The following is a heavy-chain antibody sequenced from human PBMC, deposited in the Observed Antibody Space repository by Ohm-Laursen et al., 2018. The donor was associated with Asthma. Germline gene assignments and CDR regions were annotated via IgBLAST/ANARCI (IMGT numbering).Heavy chain of an antibody. CDR3: ARVPKDGGRHFDY. V-gene: IGHV3-11*06. Sequence: SLRLSCTASGFTFSDYYMAWIRQAPGKRLEWISYISTFSNFTNYADSVKGRCTISSDNAKNSLFLQMNSLRAEDTAVYYCARVPKDGGRHFDYWGQGTLVTVSS. D-gene: IGHD2-15*01. J-gene: IGHJ4*02. CDR1: GFTFSDYY. CDR2: ISTFSNFT.